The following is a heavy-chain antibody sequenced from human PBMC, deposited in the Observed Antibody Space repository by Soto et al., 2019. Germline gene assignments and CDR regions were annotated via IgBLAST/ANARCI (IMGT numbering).Heavy chain of an antibody. CDR3: DKRGFWSVYCVAEY. V-gene: IGHV4-39*01. CDR1: GGSISSSSSY. D-gene: IGHD3-3*01. Sequence: ETLSLTCTVSGGSISSSSSYWGWIRQPPGKGLEWIGSISYSGSTYYNPSLKSRITISVDTSKNQFSLKLSSVTAADTAVYFCDKRGFWSVYCVAEYWGKGSLVPVST. J-gene: IGHJ4*02. CDR2: ISYSGST.